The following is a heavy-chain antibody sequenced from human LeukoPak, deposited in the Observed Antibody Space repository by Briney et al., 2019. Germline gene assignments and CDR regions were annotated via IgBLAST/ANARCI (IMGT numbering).Heavy chain of an antibody. D-gene: IGHD3-9*01. CDR2: MNPNSGNT. J-gene: IGHJ4*02. CDR1: GYTFTSYD. Sequence: ASVKVSCKASGYTFTSYDINWVRQATGQGLEWMGWMNPNSGNTGYAQKFQGRVTITRNTSISTAYMELSSLRSDDTAVYYCARVRLVGYDILTGYYSFDYWGQGTLVTVSS. V-gene: IGHV1-8*03. CDR3: ARVRLVGYDILTGYYSFDY.